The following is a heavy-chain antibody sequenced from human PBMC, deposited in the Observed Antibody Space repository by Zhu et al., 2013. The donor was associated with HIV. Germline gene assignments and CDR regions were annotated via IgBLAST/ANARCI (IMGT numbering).Heavy chain of an antibody. J-gene: IGHJ6*02. CDR2: IIPIFGTA. CDR1: GGTFSSYA. D-gene: IGHD6-13*01. CDR3: ARDEAGGGIAAAEYGMDV. V-gene: IGHV1-69*12. Sequence: QVQLVQSGAEVKKPGSSVKVSCKASGGTFSSYAISWVRQAPGQGLEWMGGIIPIFGTANYAQKFQGRVTITADESTSTAYMELSSLRSEDTAVYYCARDEAGGGIAAAEYGMDVWGQGTTVTVSS.